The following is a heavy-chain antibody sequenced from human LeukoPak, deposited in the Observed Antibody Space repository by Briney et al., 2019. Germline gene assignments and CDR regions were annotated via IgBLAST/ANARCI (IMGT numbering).Heavy chain of an antibody. CDR1: GYTFTGYY. V-gene: IGHV1-2*02. Sequence: ASVKVSCKASGYTFTGYYMHWVRQAPGQGLEWMGWINPNSGGTNYAQKFQGRVTMTRDTSISTAYMELSRLRSDGTAVYYCARTYYDFWSGYPFDYWGQGTLVTVSS. CDR2: INPNSGGT. D-gene: IGHD3-3*01. J-gene: IGHJ4*02. CDR3: ARTYYDFWSGYPFDY.